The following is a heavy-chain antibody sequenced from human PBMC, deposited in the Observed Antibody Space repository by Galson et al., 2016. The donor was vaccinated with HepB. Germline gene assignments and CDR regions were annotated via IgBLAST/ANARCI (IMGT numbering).Heavy chain of an antibody. V-gene: IGHV3-9*01. CDR2: ISWNGGTQ. Sequence: SLRLSCAASGFTFNTYAMHWVRQAPGKGLEWVSHISWNGGTQHYADSVKGRFTISRDTAKNSLYLQMDSLRPEDTALYYCVKDNGPYSGWYDSWGQGTLVTVSP. J-gene: IGHJ5*01. D-gene: IGHD4-23*01. CDR3: VKDNGPYSGWYDS. CDR1: GFTFNTYA.